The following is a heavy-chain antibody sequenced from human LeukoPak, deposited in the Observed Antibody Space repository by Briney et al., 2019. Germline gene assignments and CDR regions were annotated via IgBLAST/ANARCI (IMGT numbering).Heavy chain of an antibody. CDR1: GFTFSGYA. V-gene: IGHV3-23*01. D-gene: IGHD2-2*01. CDR3: AEESCSSRCNFDY. CDR2: ITTSGGHT. Sequence: PGGSLRLSCAASGFTFSGYAMSWVRQAPGKGLEWVSAITTSGGHTYYADSVKGRFTISRDNSKNTLYLQMNSLRAEDTAVYYCAEESCSSRCNFDYWGQGTLVTVSS. J-gene: IGHJ4*02.